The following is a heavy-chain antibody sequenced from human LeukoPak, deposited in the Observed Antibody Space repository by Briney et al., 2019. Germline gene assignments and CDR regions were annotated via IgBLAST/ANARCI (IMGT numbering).Heavy chain of an antibody. D-gene: IGHD3-9*01. CDR3: ATNLRYLQWPPPFYFDY. CDR1: GYTFTSYG. J-gene: IGHJ4*02. Sequence: ASVKVSCKASGYTFTSYGISWVRQAPGRGLEWMGWINPNSGGTNYAQKFQDRVIMTRDTSVNTAYMELSSLTSDDTAVYYCATNLRYLQWPPPFYFDYWGQGALVTVSS. V-gene: IGHV1-2*02. CDR2: INPNSGGT.